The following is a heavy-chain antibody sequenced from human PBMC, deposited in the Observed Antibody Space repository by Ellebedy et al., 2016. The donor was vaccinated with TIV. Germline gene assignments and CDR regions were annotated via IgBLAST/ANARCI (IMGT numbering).Heavy chain of an antibody. CDR1: GGSISSYY. J-gene: IGHJ2*01. V-gene: IGHV4-4*07. CDR3: AREGYCSSTSCTWYFDL. CDR2: IYTSGST. Sequence: SETLSLXXTVSGGSISSYYWSWIRQPAGQGLEWIGRIYTSGSTNYNPSLKSRVTMSVDTSKNQFSLKLSSVTAADTAVYYCAREGYCSSTSCTWYFDLWGRGTLVTVSS. D-gene: IGHD2-2*01.